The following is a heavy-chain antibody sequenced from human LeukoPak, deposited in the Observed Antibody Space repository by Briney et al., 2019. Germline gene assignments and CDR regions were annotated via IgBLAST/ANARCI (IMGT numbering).Heavy chain of an antibody. Sequence: GGSLRLSCAASGLTFNSYSMNWVRQAPGKGLEWVSSISSSSSYIYYADSVKGRFTISRDNAKNSLYLQMNSLRAEDTAVYYCARPSTQGRVAGAFDIWGHGTMVTVSS. V-gene: IGHV3-21*01. CDR2: ISSSSSYI. D-gene: IGHD6-19*01. CDR3: ARPSTQGRVAGAFDI. J-gene: IGHJ3*02. CDR1: GLTFNSYS.